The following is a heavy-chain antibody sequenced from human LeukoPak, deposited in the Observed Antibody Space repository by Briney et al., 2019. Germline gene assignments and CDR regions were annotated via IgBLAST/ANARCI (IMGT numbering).Heavy chain of an antibody. D-gene: IGHD4-17*01. Sequence: REASVKVSCKASGYTFTSYGISWVRQAPGQGLEWMGWISAYNGNTNYAQKLQGRVTMTTDTSTSTAYMELRSLRSDDTAVYYCARDRTTVTTGDAFDIWGQGTMVTVSS. CDR3: ARDRTTVTTGDAFDI. J-gene: IGHJ3*02. CDR2: ISAYNGNT. V-gene: IGHV1-18*01. CDR1: GYTFTSYG.